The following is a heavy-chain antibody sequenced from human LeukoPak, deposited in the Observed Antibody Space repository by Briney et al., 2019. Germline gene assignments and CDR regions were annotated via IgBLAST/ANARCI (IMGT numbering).Heavy chain of an antibody. CDR2: IYYSGST. J-gene: IGHJ6*02. CDR1: VGSLSRYY. Sequence: SETLSLTCTVSVGSLSRYYWSWIPHPPGKGLEGSGYIYYSGSTKYNPSLKSRVTISVDTSKNQFSLKPSSVTAADTAVYYCARDAGGSGRHYYYGMDVWGQGTTVTVSS. CDR3: ARDAGGSGRHYYYGMDV. V-gene: IGHV4-59*01. D-gene: IGHD3-10*01.